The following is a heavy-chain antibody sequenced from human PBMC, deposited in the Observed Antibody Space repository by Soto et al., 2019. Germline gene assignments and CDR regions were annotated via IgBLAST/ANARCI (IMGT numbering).Heavy chain of an antibody. CDR1: GGSISSSSYY. V-gene: IGHV4-39*01. Sequence: SETLSLTCTVSGGSISSSSYYWGWIRQPPGKGLEWIGSIYYSGSTYYNPSLKSRVTISVDTSKNQFSLKLSSVTAADTAVYYCARHSSGSGGYYYGMDVWGQGTTVTVSS. CDR3: ARHSSGSGGYYYGMDV. D-gene: IGHD6-19*01. CDR2: IYYSGST. J-gene: IGHJ6*02.